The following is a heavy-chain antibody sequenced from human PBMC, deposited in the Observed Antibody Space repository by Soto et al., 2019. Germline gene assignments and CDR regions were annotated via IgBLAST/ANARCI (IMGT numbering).Heavy chain of an antibody. CDR2: INHSGST. CDR3: ARNCGSTSCYVDY. Sequence: SETLSLTCAVYGGSFSGYYWSWIRQPPGKGLEWIGEINHSGSTNYNPSLKSRVTISVDTSKNQFSLKLSSVTAADTAVYYCARNCGSTSCYVDYWGQGTLVPVSS. J-gene: IGHJ4*02. CDR1: GGSFSGYY. V-gene: IGHV4-34*01. D-gene: IGHD2-2*01.